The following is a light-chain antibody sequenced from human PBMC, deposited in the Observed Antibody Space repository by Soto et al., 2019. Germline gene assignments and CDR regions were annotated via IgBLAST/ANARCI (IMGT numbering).Light chain of an antibody. V-gene: IGKV3-20*01. CDR1: QSVSSSY. J-gene: IGKJ1*01. CDR2: GAS. CDR3: QQYGSSPPWT. Sequence: EIALTQSPGTLSLSPGERATLSCRASQSVSSSYLAWYQQKTGQAPRLLIYGASSRATGIPDRFSGSGSGTDFTLTISRLEPEDFAVYYCQQYGSSPPWTFGQGTKV.